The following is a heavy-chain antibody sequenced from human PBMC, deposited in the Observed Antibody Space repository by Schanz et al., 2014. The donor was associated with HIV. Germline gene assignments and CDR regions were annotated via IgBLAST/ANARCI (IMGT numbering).Heavy chain of an antibody. CDR3: ARGLGAPYYDFRSGYYKGVIYYGMDV. D-gene: IGHD3-3*01. V-gene: IGHV3-23*01. J-gene: IGHJ6*02. Sequence: EVQLLESGGGLVQPGGSLSLSCAASGFTFSSYAMTWVRQAPGKGLDWVSTISGSDGDTYYADSVKGRLTISRDNAKNTLYLQMNSLRAEDTAVYYCARGLGAPYYDFRSGYYKGVIYYGMDVWGQGTTVTVSS. CDR1: GFTFSSYA. CDR2: ISGSDGDT.